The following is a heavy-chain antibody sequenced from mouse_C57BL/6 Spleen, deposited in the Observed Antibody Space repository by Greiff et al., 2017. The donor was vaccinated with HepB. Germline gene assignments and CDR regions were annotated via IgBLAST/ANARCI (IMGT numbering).Heavy chain of an antibody. J-gene: IGHJ4*01. Sequence: QVQLQQPGAELVRPGSSVKLSCKASGYTFTSYWMHWVKQRPIQGLEWIGNIDPSDSETHYNQKFKDKATLTVDKSSSTAYMQLSSLTSEDSAVYYCARGDYYGSSYWAMDYWGQGTSVTVSS. CDR3: ARGDYYGSSYWAMDY. D-gene: IGHD1-1*01. CDR2: IDPSDSET. V-gene: IGHV1-52*01. CDR1: GYTFTSYW.